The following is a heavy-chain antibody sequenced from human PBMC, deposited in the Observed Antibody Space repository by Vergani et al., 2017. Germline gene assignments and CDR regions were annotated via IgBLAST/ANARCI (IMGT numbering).Heavy chain of an antibody. Sequence: QLQLQESDPGLVKPSETLSLTCTVSGGSIRSTFYYWGWIRQPPGKVLEWIGTIYYSGSTYYNPSLKSRVTISVDTSKNQFSLKLNSVTAADTAVNYCARHKEQLVPVNYYYYYYMDVWGKGTTVTVSS. CDR1: GGSIRSTFYY. V-gene: IGHV4-39*01. CDR2: IYYSGST. D-gene: IGHD6-13*01. CDR3: ARHKEQLVPVNYYYYYYMDV. J-gene: IGHJ6*03.